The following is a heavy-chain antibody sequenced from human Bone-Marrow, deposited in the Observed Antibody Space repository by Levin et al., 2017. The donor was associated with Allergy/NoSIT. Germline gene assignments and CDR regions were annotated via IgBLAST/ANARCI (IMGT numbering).Heavy chain of an antibody. CDR1: GGTFTRDA. J-gene: IGHJ6*02. V-gene: IGHV1-69*06. CDR3: ASDTSTARQFYDRGGHSNTAYYNGMDV. D-gene: IGHD4-11*01. Sequence: PGESLKISCKASGGTFTRDAFSWVRQAPGQGLEWVGGIIPLIGTQKFAQKFQGRITITADKSTSTVYMELSSLRSEDTAVYYCASDTSTARQFYDRGGHSNTAYYNGMDVWGQGTTVTVSS. CDR2: IIPLIGTQ.